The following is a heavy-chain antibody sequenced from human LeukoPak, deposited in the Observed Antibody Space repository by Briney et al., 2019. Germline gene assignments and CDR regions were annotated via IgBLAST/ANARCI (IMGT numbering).Heavy chain of an antibody. D-gene: IGHD1-26*01. CDR3: AREGRGKWELLFWGAPRYYYMDV. CDR2: IYISGGT. V-gene: IGHV4-61*02. Sequence: SETLSLTCTVSGGSIRSGSYYWSWIRQSAGKGLEWIGRIYISGGTKYNPSLKSRVTISVDTSKNQFSLKLSSVTAADTAVYYCAREGRGKWELLFWGAPRYYYMDVWGKGTTVTVSS. J-gene: IGHJ6*03. CDR1: GGSIRSGSYY.